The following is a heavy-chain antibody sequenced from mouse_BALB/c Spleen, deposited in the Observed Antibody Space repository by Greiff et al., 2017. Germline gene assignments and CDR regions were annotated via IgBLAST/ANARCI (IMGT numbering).Heavy chain of an antibody. Sequence: EVMLVESGGGLVQPGGSRKLSCAASGFTFSSFGMHWVRQAPEKGLEWVAYISSGSSTIYYAATVKGRFTISRDNPKNTLFLQMTSLRSEDTAMYYCARPGNYEFAYWGQGTMVTVSA. CDR2: ISSGSSTI. V-gene: IGHV5-17*02. CDR3: ARPGNYEFAY. CDR1: GFTFSSFG. J-gene: IGHJ3*01. D-gene: IGHD2-1*01.